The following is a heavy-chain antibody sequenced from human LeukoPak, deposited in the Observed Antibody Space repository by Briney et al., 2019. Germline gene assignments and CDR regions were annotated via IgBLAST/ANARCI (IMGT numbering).Heavy chain of an antibody. D-gene: IGHD3-16*01. CDR1: GGSITSSFY. J-gene: IGHJ4*02. CDR3: ARASVLLSADY. CDR2: IYNSGGT. V-gene: IGHV4-59*01. Sequence: SETLSLTCTVSGGSITSSFYWSWIRQSPGKGLEWIGYIYNSGGTKYNPSLKSRLTISVDTSKNQFSLNLSSVTAADTAVYYCARASVLLSADYWGQGTLVTVSS.